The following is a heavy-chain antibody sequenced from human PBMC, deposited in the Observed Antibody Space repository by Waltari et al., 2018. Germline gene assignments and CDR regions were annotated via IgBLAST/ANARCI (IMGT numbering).Heavy chain of an antibody. V-gene: IGHV3-20*04. CDR2: INWNGDRT. D-gene: IGHD2-2*01. J-gene: IGHJ5*02. CDR1: GFTFDEYA. Sequence: EVQLVESGGGVVRPGGSLTLSCAASGFTFDEYAMTWVRQVPGKGLEWVSNINWNGDRTHYADSVKGRFTVSRDNAKNSLYLQMNSLRAEDTAFYYCAMISAGLGSTSLGGFDPWCQGTLVTVSS. CDR3: AMISAGLGSTSLGGFDP.